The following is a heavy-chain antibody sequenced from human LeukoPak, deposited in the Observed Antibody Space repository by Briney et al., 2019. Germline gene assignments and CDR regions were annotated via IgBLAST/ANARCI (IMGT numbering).Heavy chain of an antibody. CDR3: ATVDAYYDILTGYYYIDY. Sequence: GGSLRLSCAASGFTFSDYYMSWIRQAPGKGLEWVSYISSSGSTIYYADSVKGRFTISRDNAKSSLYLQMNSLRAEDTAVYYCATVDAYYDILTGYYYIDYWGQGTLVTVSS. CDR1: GFTFSDYY. CDR2: ISSSGSTI. J-gene: IGHJ4*02. V-gene: IGHV3-11*04. D-gene: IGHD3-9*01.